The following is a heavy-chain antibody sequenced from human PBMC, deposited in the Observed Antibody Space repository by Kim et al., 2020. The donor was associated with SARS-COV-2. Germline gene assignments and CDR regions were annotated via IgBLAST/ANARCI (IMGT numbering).Heavy chain of an antibody. V-gene: IGHV1-69*13. CDR3: ARLDTAMVNWFDP. CDR2: IIPIFGTA. Sequence: SVKVSCKASGGTFSSYAISWVRQAPGQGLEWMGGIIPIFGTANYAQKFQGRVTITADESTSTAYMELSSLRSEDTAVYYCARLDTAMVNWFDPWGQGTLVTVSS. D-gene: IGHD5-18*01. CDR1: GGTFSSYA. J-gene: IGHJ5*02.